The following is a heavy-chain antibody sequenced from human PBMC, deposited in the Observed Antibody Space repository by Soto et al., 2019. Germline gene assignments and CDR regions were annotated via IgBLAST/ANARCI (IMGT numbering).Heavy chain of an antibody. V-gene: IGHV3-30-3*01. Sequence: GGSLRLSCAASGFTFSSYAMHWVRQAPGKGLEWVAVISYDGSNKYYADSVKGRFTISRDNSKNTLYLQMNSLRAEDTAVYYCARDSMGPYYYGSGSYYINYYFDYWGQGTLVTVS. D-gene: IGHD3-10*01. CDR1: GFTFSSYA. CDR3: ARDSMGPYYYGSGSYYINYYFDY. CDR2: ISYDGSNK. J-gene: IGHJ4*02.